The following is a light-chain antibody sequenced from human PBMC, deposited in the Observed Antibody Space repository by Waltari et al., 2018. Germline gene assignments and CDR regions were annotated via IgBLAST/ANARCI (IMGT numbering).Light chain of an antibody. V-gene: IGLV2-23*01. Sequence: QSALTQPASVSGSPGQSSTISCTGTSSDVGSYNYVSWYQQHPGKAPKVMIYEGSKRPSGVSNRFSGSKSGNTASLTISGLQAEDEADYYCCSYAGSGTWVFGGGTKLTVL. J-gene: IGLJ3*02. CDR2: EGS. CDR3: CSYAGSGTWV. CDR1: SSDVGSYNY.